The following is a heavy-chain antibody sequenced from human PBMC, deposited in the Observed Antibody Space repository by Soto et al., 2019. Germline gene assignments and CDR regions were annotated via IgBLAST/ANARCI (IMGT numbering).Heavy chain of an antibody. CDR2: IYYSGST. D-gene: IGHD2-8*02. J-gene: IGHJ3*02. V-gene: IGHV4-59*01. CDR3: ARTGGWTYAFDI. Sequence: QVQLQESGPGLVKPSETLSLTCTVSGGSISSYYWSWIRQPPGKGLEWIGYIYYSGSTNYNPSLKSRVTISVDTSKNQFSLKLSSVTAADTAVYYCARTGGWTYAFDIWGQGTMGTVSS. CDR1: GGSISSYY.